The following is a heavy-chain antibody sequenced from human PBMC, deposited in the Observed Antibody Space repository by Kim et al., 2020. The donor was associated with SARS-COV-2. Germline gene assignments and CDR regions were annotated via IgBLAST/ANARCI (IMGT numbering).Heavy chain of an antibody. V-gene: IGHV4-31*03. J-gene: IGHJ5*02. CDR2: IYYSGST. CDR3: ARVRGTNLKMRWFDP. D-gene: IGHD3-10*01. Sequence: SETLSLTCTVSGGSISSGGYYWSWIRQHPGKGMEWIGYIYYSGSTYYNPSLKSRVTISVDTSKNQFSLKLSSVTAADTAVYYCARVRGTNLKMRWFDPWGQGTLVTVSS. CDR1: GGSISSGGYY.